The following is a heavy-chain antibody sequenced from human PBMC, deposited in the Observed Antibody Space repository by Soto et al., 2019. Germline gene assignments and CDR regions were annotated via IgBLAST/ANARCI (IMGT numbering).Heavy chain of an antibody. CDR1: GGSISSGGYY. CDR2: IYYSGST. V-gene: IGHV4-31*03. Sequence: SETLSLTCTVSGGSISSGGYYWSWIRQHPGKGLEWIGYIYYSGSTYYNPSLKSRVTISVDTSKNQFSLKLSSVTAADTAVYHCARGPGGKPFDIWGQGTMVTVSS. D-gene: IGHD3-16*01. J-gene: IGHJ3*02. CDR3: ARGPGGKPFDI.